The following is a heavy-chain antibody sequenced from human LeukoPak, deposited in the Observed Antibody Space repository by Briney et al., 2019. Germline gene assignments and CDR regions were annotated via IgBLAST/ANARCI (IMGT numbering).Heavy chain of an antibody. Sequence: SETPSLTCTVSGGSISSGGYYWSWIRQHPGKGLEWIGYIYNSGNTNYNLFLKSRVTISADTSKNQFSLKLTSVTAADTAVYYCARYRGTYGYYFDYWGQGKLVIVSS. J-gene: IGHJ4*02. CDR2: IYNSGNT. V-gene: IGHV4-61*08. CDR3: ARYRGTYGYYFDY. CDR1: GGSISSGGYY. D-gene: IGHD5-24*01.